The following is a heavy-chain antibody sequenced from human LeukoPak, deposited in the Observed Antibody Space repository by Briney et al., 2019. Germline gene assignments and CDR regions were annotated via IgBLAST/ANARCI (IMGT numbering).Heavy chain of an antibody. Sequence: GGSLRLSCAASGFTFSNYWMSWVRQAPGKGLEWVANIKQDGSEKYYVNSVKGRFTISRDNAKNSLYLQMSSLRAEDTAIYFCAREDDWNYEEYWGQGTLVTVSS. CDR2: IKQDGSEK. D-gene: IGHD1-7*01. V-gene: IGHV3-7*01. CDR3: AREDDWNYEEY. J-gene: IGHJ4*02. CDR1: GFTFSNYW.